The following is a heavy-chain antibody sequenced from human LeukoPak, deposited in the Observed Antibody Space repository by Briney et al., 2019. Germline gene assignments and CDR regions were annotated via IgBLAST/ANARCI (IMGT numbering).Heavy chain of an antibody. D-gene: IGHD3-3*01. V-gene: IGHV4-38-2*01. J-gene: IGHJ4*02. CDR3: ATWSGYPYYFDY. Sequence: SETLSLTCAVSGYSLNRGYYWGWGRQPPGKGLEGIGSIYHSGSTYYTPSLKSRVTISVDTSKNQFSLKLSSVTAADTAVYYCATWSGYPYYFDYWGQGTLVTVSS. CDR2: IYHSGST. CDR1: GYSLNRGYY.